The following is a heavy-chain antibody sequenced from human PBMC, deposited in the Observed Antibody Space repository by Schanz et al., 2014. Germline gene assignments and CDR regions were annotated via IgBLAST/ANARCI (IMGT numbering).Heavy chain of an antibody. D-gene: IGHD6-13*01. Sequence: QEQLVESGGGAVQPGRSLRLSCAASGITLSGYGLHWVRQAPGKGLEWVGFISFDGRNTGYAHSVKGRFTISRDNSKNTVNLQMNSLRAEDTAVYYCAKEKEEVAADGSFFDYWGQGTLVNVSS. CDR1: GITLSGYG. CDR3: AKEKEEVAADGSFFDY. J-gene: IGHJ4*02. V-gene: IGHV3-30*18. CDR2: ISFDGRNT.